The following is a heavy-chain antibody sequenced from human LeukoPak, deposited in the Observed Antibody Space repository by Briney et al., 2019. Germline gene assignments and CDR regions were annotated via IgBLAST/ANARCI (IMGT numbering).Heavy chain of an antibody. J-gene: IGHJ5*02. CDR3: AKDWQGPWQLWFDYNWFDP. D-gene: IGHD5-18*01. Sequence: GGSLRLSCVASGFTFSSYGMHWVRQAPGKGLEWVAVISHDGSNKYYADSVKGRFTISRDNAKNTLYLQMNSLRVEDTAVYYCAKDWQGPWQLWFDYNWFDPWGQGTLVTVSS. V-gene: IGHV3-30*18. CDR1: GFTFSSYG. CDR2: ISHDGSNK.